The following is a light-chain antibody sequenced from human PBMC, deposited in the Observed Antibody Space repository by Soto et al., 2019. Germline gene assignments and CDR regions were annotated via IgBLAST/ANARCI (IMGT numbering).Light chain of an antibody. V-gene: IGKV1-39*01. CDR2: AAS. J-gene: IGKJ5*01. Sequence: IHRTHSPSSLSASVGDIVTITFRASHSISSYLNWYQQKPGKAPNLLIDAASSLQSGVPSRFSGSGSGTDFTLTISSLQPEDFATYYCQQSYSSLITFGQGTRLEIK. CDR1: HSISSY. CDR3: QQSYSSLIT.